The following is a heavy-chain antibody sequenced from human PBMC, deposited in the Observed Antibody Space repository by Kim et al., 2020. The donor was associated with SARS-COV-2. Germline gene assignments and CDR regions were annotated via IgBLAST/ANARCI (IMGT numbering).Heavy chain of an antibody. Sequence: SLKSRVTISVDTSKNQFSLKLSSVTAADTAVYYCARDRQVNYYYYGMDVWGQGTTVTVSS. J-gene: IGHJ6*02. CDR3: ARDRQVNYYYYGMDV. V-gene: IGHV4-59*01.